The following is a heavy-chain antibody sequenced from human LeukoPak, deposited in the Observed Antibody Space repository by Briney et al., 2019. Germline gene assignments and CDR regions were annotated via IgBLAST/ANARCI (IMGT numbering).Heavy chain of an antibody. J-gene: IGHJ6*03. CDR1: GYTFTSYY. Sequence: ASVTVSCKASGYTFTSYYMHWVRQAPGQGLEWMGIINPSGGSTSYAQKFQGRVTMTRDMSTSTVYMELSSLRSEDTAVYYCARDLGRDGYNFVRGEQYYYYYYMDVWGKGTTVTVSS. CDR3: ARDLGRDGYNFVRGEQYYYYYYMDV. V-gene: IGHV1-46*01. CDR2: INPSGGST. D-gene: IGHD5-24*01.